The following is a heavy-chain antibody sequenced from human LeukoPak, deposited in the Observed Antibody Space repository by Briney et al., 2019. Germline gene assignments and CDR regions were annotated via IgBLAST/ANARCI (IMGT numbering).Heavy chain of an antibody. V-gene: IGHV3-20*01. D-gene: IGHD2-2*02. CDR1: GFTFSSYG. J-gene: IGHJ3*02. CDR2: INWNGGST. Sequence: PGGSLRLSCTASGFTFSSYGMSWVRQAPGKGLEWVSGINWNGGSTGYADSVKGRFTISRDNAKNSLYLQMNSLRAEDTALYHCARGPAYYCSSTSCYNGAFDIWGQGTMVTVSS. CDR3: ARGPAYYCSSTSCYNGAFDI.